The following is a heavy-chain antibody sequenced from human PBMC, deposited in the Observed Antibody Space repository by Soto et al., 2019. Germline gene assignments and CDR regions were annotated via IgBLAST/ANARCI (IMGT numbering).Heavy chain of an antibody. D-gene: IGHD2-15*01. CDR1: GCSISSYY. Sequence: SETLSLTCPVSGCSISSYYWSWIRQPPGKGLDWIGYIYYSGSTNYNPSLKSRVTISVDTSKNQFSLKLSSVTAADTAVYYCARIKGRYCSGGSCSRANFDYWGQGTLVTVSS. CDR2: IYYSGST. CDR3: ARIKGRYCSGGSCSRANFDY. V-gene: IGHV4-59*01. J-gene: IGHJ4*02.